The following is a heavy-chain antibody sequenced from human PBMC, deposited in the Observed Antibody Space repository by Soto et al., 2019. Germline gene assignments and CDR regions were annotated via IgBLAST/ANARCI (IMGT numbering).Heavy chain of an antibody. V-gene: IGHV4-39*01. CDR2: IYYSGST. J-gene: IGHJ2*01. CDR3: ARHPVGGSYEVYWYFDL. D-gene: IGHD1-26*01. Sequence: SETLSLTSTFSGGSIRSYYWVWIRQPPGKGLEWIGSIYYSGSTYYNPSLKSRVTISVDTSKNQFSLKLSSVTAADTAVYYCARHPVGGSYEVYWYFDLWGRGTLVTVSS. CDR1: GGSIRSYY.